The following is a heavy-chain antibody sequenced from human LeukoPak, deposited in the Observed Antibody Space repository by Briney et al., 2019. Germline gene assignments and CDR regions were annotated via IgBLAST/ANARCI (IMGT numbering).Heavy chain of an antibody. J-gene: IGHJ4*02. Sequence: SETLSLTCTVPGGSISSGSYYWSWIRQPAGKGLEWIGRIYTSGSTNYNPSLKSRVTISVDTSKNQFSLKLSSVTAADTAVYYCARDLDDFWSGYGYWGQGTLVTVSS. CDR1: GGSISSGSYY. CDR3: ARDLDDFWSGYGY. V-gene: IGHV4-61*02. D-gene: IGHD3-3*01. CDR2: IYTSGST.